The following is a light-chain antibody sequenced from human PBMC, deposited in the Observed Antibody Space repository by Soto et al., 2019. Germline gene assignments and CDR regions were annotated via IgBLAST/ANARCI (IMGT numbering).Light chain of an antibody. CDR2: GAS. Sequence: EIMMTQSPDTLCVSPGERATLSCRASQSVGSSVAWYQQQPGQAPRLLLYGASTRASGSPARFRGSGSGTEFTLNINSLRSEDAAVYYCQQYNNWVTFGGGTRVEI. J-gene: IGKJ4*01. CDR3: QQYNNWVT. V-gene: IGKV3D-15*01. CDR1: QSVGSS.